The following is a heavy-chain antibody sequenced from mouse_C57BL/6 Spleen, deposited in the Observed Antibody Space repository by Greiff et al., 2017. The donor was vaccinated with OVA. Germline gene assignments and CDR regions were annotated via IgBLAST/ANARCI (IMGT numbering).Heavy chain of an antibody. CDR1: GYTFTSYW. V-gene: IGHV1-53*01. J-gene: IGHJ1*03. D-gene: IGHD2-2*01. Sequence: QVHVKQPGTELVKPGASVKLSCKASGYTFTSYWMHWVKQRPGQGLEWIGNINPSNGGTNYNEKFKSKATLTVDKSSSTAYMQLSSLTSEDSAVYYCAREGWLRNFDVWGTGTTVTVSS. CDR3: AREGWLRNFDV. CDR2: INPSNGGT.